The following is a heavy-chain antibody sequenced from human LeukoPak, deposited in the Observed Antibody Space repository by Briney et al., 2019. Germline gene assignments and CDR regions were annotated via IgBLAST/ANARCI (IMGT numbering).Heavy chain of an antibody. CDR3: ARGHMITFGGVIVIPGKTYFDY. CDR2: IKQDGSEK. J-gene: IGHJ4*02. D-gene: IGHD3-16*02. CDR1: GFTFSSYW. V-gene: IGHV3-7*01. Sequence: QTGGSLRLSCAASGFTFSSYWMSWVRQAPGKGLEWVANIKQDGSEKYYVDSVKGRFTISRDNAKNSLYLQMNSLRAEDTAVYYCARGHMITFGGVIVIPGKTYFDYWGQGTLVTVSS.